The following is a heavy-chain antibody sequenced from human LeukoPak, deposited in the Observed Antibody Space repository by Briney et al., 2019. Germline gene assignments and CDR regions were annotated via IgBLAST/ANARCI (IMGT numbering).Heavy chain of an antibody. J-gene: IGHJ4*02. CDR2: ISSSGSTI. D-gene: IGHD6-19*01. V-gene: IGHV3-48*03. Sequence: SGGSLRLSCAASGFTFSSYEMNWVRQAPGKGLEWVSYISSSGSTIYYADSVKGRFTISRDNAKNSLYLQMNSLRAEDTAVYYCAIHSSGWLGFFDYWGQGTLVTVSS. CDR3: AIHSSGWLGFFDY. CDR1: GFTFSSYE.